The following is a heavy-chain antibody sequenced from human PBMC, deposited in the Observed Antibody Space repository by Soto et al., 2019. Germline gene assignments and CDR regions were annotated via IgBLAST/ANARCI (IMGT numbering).Heavy chain of an antibody. D-gene: IGHD3-3*01. CDR1: GFSLSTSGVG. Sequence: GSGPTLVNPTQTLTLTCTFSGFSLSTSGVGVGWIRQPPGKALEWLALIYWDDDKRYSPSLKSRLTITKDTSKNQVVLTMTNMDPVDTATYYCAHSPHKNHYDFWSGYPPNFDYWGQGTLVTVSS. CDR2: IYWDDDK. V-gene: IGHV2-5*02. J-gene: IGHJ4*02. CDR3: AHSPHKNHYDFWSGYPPNFDY.